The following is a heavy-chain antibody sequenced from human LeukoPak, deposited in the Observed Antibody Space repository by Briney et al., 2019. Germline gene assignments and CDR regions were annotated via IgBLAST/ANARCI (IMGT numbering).Heavy chain of an antibody. CDR3: AREAFYDSSYYFDY. D-gene: IGHD3-22*01. CDR1: RFIFSDHY. Sequence: GGSLRLSCAASRFIFSDHYMSWIRQAPGKGLEWVSCISSGGSTIFYADSVKGRFTISRDNAKNSLFLQMNNLRAEDTAVYYCAREAFYDSSYYFDYWGQGTLVTVSS. CDR2: ISSGGSTI. V-gene: IGHV3-11*01. J-gene: IGHJ4*02.